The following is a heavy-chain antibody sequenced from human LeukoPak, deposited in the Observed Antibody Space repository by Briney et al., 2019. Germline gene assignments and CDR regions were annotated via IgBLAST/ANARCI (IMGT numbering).Heavy chain of an antibody. CDR2: IYTSGST. CDR3: ARAEDQLLYGGWFDP. D-gene: IGHD2-2*02. J-gene: IGHJ5*02. Sequence: SETLSLTCTVSGGSISSYYWSWIRQPAGKGLEWIGRIYTSGSTNYNPSLKGRVTMSVDTSKDQFSLKLSSVTAADTAVYYCARAEDQLLYGGWFDPWGQGTLVTVSS. CDR1: GGSISSYY. V-gene: IGHV4-4*07.